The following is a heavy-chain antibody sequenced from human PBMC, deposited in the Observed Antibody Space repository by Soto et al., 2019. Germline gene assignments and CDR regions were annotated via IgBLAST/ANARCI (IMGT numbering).Heavy chain of an antibody. CDR3: ARDRPSIAAAGREGYYGMDV. CDR2: IYYIAST. V-gene: IGHV4-61*01. D-gene: IGHD6-13*01. J-gene: IGHJ6*02. CDR1: GGSVSSGSYY. Sequence: QVQLQESGPGLVKPSETLSLTCTVSGGSVSSGSYYWSWIRQPPGKGLGWIGYIYYIASTNYNPSLQSRFTISVQTSKNQFSLKLSSVTAADTAVYYSARDRPSIAAAGREGYYGMDVWGQGTTVTVSS.